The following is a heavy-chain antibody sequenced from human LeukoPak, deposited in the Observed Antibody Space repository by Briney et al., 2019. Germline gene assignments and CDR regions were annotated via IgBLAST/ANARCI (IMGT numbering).Heavy chain of an antibody. D-gene: IGHD1-26*01. CDR1: GFTFSTYW. CDR2: IKQDGSEK. CDR3: ARDLGYYRADY. J-gene: IGHJ4*02. Sequence: GGSLRLSCAASGFTFSTYWMNWVRQAPGKGPEWVANIKQDGSEKFYVDSVKGRFTISRDNAKNSLYLQMNSLRAEDTAVYYCARDLGYYRADYWGQGTLVTVSS. V-gene: IGHV3-7*04.